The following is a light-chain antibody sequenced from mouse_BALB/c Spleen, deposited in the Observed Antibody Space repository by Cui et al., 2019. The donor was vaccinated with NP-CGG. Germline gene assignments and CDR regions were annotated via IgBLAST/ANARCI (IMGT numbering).Light chain of an antibody. CDR3: ALWYSNHWV. Sequence: QAVVTQESALTTSPGETVTLTCRSSTGTVTTYNYANWVQEKPNHLFTSLIGSTNNRAPGVPARFSGSLIGDKAALTITGAQTEDEAIYFCALWYSNHWVFGGGTKLAVL. J-gene: IGLJ1*01. CDR2: STN. V-gene: IGLV1*01. CDR1: TGTVTTYNY.